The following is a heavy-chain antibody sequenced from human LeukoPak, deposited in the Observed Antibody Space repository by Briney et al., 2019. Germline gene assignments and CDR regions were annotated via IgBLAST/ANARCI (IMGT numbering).Heavy chain of an antibody. V-gene: IGHV3-48*04. Sequence: GRSLRLSCAASGFTFSIYSMNWVRQAPGKGLEWVSYISSSSRTIYYADPVKGRFTISRDSAKNSLYLQMNSLRAEDTAVYYCARDTISVAGTHYFDYWGQGTLVTVSS. CDR2: ISSSSRTI. J-gene: IGHJ4*02. D-gene: IGHD6-19*01. CDR1: GFTFSIYS. CDR3: ARDTISVAGTHYFDY.